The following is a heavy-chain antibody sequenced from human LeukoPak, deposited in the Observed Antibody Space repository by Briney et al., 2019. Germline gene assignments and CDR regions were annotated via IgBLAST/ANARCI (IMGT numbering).Heavy chain of an antibody. J-gene: IGHJ4*02. CDR2: ISAYNGNT. CDR1: GYTFTSYG. Sequence: GASVKVSCKASGYTFTSYGISWVRQAPGQGLEWMGWISAYNGNTNYAQELQGRVTMTTDTSTSTAYMELRSLRSDDTAVYYCARVTGSGSYYKRLDYWGQGTLVTVSS. D-gene: IGHD3-10*01. CDR3: ARVTGSGSYYKRLDY. V-gene: IGHV1-18*01.